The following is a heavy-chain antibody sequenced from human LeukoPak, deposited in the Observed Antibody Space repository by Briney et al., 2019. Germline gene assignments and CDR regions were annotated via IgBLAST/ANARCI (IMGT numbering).Heavy chain of an antibody. J-gene: IGHJ5*02. V-gene: IGHV4-30-2*01. D-gene: IGHD2-8*01. CDR2: IYHSGST. CDR3: ARGAKYCTNGVCYTGWFDP. Sequence: SQTLSLTCAVSGGSISSGGYSWSWIRQPPGKGLEWIGYIYHSGSTYYNPSLKSRVTISVDRPKNQFSLKLSSVTAADTAVYYCARGAKYCTNGVCYTGWFDPWGQGTLVTVSS. CDR1: GGSISSGGYS.